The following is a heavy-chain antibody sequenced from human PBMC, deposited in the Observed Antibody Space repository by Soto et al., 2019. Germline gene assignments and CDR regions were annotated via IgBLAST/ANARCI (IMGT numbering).Heavy chain of an antibody. J-gene: IGHJ4*02. V-gene: IGHV3-11*01. CDR1: GFTFSDYY. CDR2: ISNSGRTL. Sequence: QVQLVESGGGLVKPGGSLRLSCEASGFTFSDYYMSWIRQAPGKGLEWVSYISNSGRTLYYADSMKGRVTISRDNAKNSMSLQVNRVRSEDTAVYYCARDLVAVSGGLYSSSSRVYFFDFWGQGTLVTVSS. CDR3: ARDLVAVSGGLYSSSSRVYFFDF. D-gene: IGHD6-6*01.